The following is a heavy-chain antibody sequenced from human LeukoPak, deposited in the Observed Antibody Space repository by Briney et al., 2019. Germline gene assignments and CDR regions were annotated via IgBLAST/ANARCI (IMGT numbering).Heavy chain of an antibody. V-gene: IGHV3-21*01. CDR2: ISGSNSYI. D-gene: IGHD1-1*01. Sequence: GGSLRLSCAASGFTFSSYTMHWIRQAPGEGLEWVSSISGSNSYIFYADSVKGRFTVSRDNAKDSLYLQMNSLRAEDTAVYYCARALTTLTYEGYWGQGTLVTVSS. J-gene: IGHJ4*02. CDR3: ARALTTLTYEGY. CDR1: GFTFSSYT.